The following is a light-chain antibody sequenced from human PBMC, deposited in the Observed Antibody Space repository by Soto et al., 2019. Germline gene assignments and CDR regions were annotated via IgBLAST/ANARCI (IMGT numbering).Light chain of an antibody. V-gene: IGLV1-44*01. CDR2: NNN. CDR3: AAWDDRLSAVI. Sequence: QSVLTQPPSASGTPGQRVTISCSGSSSNIGSNTVNWYQQLPGTAPKLLIYNNNQRPSGVPDRFSGSKSGTSASLAISGLQAEDEADYYCAAWDDRLSAVIFGGGTKLTVL. CDR1: SSNIGSNT. J-gene: IGLJ2*01.